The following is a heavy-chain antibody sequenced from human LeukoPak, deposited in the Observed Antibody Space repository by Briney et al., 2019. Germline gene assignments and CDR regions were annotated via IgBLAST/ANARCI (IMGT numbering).Heavy chain of an antibody. CDR1: GYSISSGYY. V-gene: IGHV4-38-2*02. CDR2: IYHSGST. Sequence: SETLSLTCTVSGYSISSGYYWGWIRQPPGKGLEWIGSIYHSGSTYYNPSLKSRVTISVDTSKNQFSLKLSSVTAADTAVYYCARADITMVRGVISSWFDPWGQGTLVTVSS. J-gene: IGHJ5*02. CDR3: ARADITMVRGVISSWFDP. D-gene: IGHD3-10*01.